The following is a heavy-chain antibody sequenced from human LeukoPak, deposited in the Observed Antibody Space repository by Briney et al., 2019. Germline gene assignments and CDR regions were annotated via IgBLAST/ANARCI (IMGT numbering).Heavy chain of an antibody. CDR3: ARHLRAVACGRYFDY. CDR2: IYHNGGT. J-gene: IGHJ4*02. Sequence: SETLSVTCTVSGGSISGYYWSWIRQPPGKGLEWIGYIYHNGGTNYNPSLQSRLTISIDTSKNQFSLKLSSVTAADTAVYYCARHLRAVACGRYFDYWGQGTQVTVSS. D-gene: IGHD6-19*01. V-gene: IGHV4-59*08. CDR1: GGSISGYY.